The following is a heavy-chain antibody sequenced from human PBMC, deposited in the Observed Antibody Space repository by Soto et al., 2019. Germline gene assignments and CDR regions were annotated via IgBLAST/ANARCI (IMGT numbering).Heavy chain of an antibody. J-gene: IGHJ6*02. CDR3: ASPPIVATIVNYYYGMDV. V-gene: IGHV1-69*13. CDR2: IIPIFGTA. CDR1: GYIFTSFG. Sequence: ASVKVSCKASGYIFTSFGISWVRQAPGQGLEWMGGIIPIFGTADYAQKFQGRVTITADESTSTAYMELSSLRSEDTAVYYCASPPIVATIVNYYYGMDVWGQGTTVTVSS. D-gene: IGHD5-12*01.